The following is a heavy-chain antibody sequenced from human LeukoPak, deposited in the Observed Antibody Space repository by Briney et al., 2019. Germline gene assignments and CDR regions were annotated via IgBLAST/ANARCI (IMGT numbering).Heavy chain of an antibody. CDR3: AREGIAAGGSGDY. CDR1: GGSISSGDYY. Sequence: PPQTLSLTCTVSGGSISSGDYYWSWIRQPPGKGLEWIGYIYYSGSTYYNPSLKSRVTISVDTSKNQFSLKLSSVTAADTAVYYCAREGIAAGGSGDYWGQGTLVTVSS. V-gene: IGHV4-30-4*08. J-gene: IGHJ4*02. D-gene: IGHD6-13*01. CDR2: IYYSGST.